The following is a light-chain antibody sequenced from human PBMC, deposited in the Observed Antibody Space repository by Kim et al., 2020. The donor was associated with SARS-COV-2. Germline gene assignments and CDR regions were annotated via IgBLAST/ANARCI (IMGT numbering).Light chain of an antibody. J-gene: IGKJ5*01. V-gene: IGKV1-13*02. CDR1: QGMTNT. CDR3: QQSITYPIT. CDR2: DAS. Sequence: ANQLTQSPSSLSASIGDRVTITCRASQGMTNTLIWYQQKPGKPPKLLIYDASRLESGVPSRFSGSGSGTDFTLTISSLQPEDFATYYCQQSITYPITFGQGTRLEIK.